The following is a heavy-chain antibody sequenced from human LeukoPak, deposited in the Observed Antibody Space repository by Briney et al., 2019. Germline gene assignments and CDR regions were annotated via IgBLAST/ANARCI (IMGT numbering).Heavy chain of an antibody. D-gene: IGHD3/OR15-3a*01. V-gene: IGHV3-11*01. J-gene: IGHJ4*02. CDR1: GFTLSDYY. CDR3: ARRRDFIDY. CDR2: SSSSGTTI. Sequence: GGSLRLSCAASGFTLSDYYMSWIRQAPGKGLEWVSYSSSSGTTIYYADSVKDRFAISRDNAKNSLYLQMNSLRAEDTAVYYCARRRDFIDYWGQGTLVTVSS.